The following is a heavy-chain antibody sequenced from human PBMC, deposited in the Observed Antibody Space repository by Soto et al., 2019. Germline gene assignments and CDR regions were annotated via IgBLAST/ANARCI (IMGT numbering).Heavy chain of an antibody. V-gene: IGHV3-7*01. CDR2: IKQDGSEK. D-gene: IGHD6-6*01. CDR1: GFTFSSYW. J-gene: IGHJ6*03. CDR3: ARGPRIAARLYYYYYYYMDV. Sequence: GGSLRLSCAASGFTFSSYWMSWVRQAPGKGLEWVANIKQDGSEKYYVDSVKGRFTISRDNAKNSLYLQMNSLRAEDTAVYYCARGPRIAARLYYYYYYYMDVWGKGTTVTVSS.